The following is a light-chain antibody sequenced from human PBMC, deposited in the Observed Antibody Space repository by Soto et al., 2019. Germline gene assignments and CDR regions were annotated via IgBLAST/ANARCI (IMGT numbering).Light chain of an antibody. Sequence: DIQMTQSPSTLVASVGDTVTMTCRSSSKWLAWYQKKPGKAPKLLIYDVSNLERGVPPRFSGSTSRAESTLTITGLQPDDLGAYYCQHTTDFTFGQGTKVDIK. V-gene: IGKV1-5*01. CDR3: QHTTDFT. CDR2: DVS. CDR1: SSSKW. J-gene: IGKJ2*01.